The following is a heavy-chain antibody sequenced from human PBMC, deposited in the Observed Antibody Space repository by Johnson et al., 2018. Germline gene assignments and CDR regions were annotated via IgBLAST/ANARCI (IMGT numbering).Heavy chain of an antibody. CDR2: IKQDGREK. Sequence: VRLVESGGGLVQPGGSLRLSCAASGFTFSSYWMSWVRQAPGKGLEWVANIKQDGREKYYVDSVKGRFTISRDNAKNSLYLQMNSLRAEDTAVYYCARDFPSITMIGVETNDAFDIWGQGTMVTVSS. D-gene: IGHD3-22*01. CDR3: ARDFPSITMIGVETNDAFDI. CDR1: GFTFSSYW. J-gene: IGHJ3*02. V-gene: IGHV3-7*01.